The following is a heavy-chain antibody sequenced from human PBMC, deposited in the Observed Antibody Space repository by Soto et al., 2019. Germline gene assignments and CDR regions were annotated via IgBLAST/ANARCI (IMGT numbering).Heavy chain of an antibody. D-gene: IGHD6-13*01. CDR3: ARVPSSSYHYFDY. Sequence: GSLRLSCEVSGFTFRNYGMHWVRQAPGKGPEWVASIWPDGSEKFYADSVKGRFTISRDNSKNTLYLQMSSLRAEDTAVYYCARVPSSSYHYFDYWGQGTLVTVSS. CDR2: IWPDGSEK. J-gene: IGHJ4*02. CDR1: GFTFRNYG. V-gene: IGHV3-33*01.